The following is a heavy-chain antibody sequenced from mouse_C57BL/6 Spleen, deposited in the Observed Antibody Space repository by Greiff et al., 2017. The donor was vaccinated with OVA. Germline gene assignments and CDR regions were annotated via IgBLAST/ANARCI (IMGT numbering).Heavy chain of an antibody. CDR1: GFTFSSYT. CDR3: ARESSWYFDV. J-gene: IGHJ1*03. CDR2: ISGGGGNT. Sequence: EVMLVESGGGLVKPGGSLKLSCAASGFTFSSYTMSWVRQTPEKRLEWVATISGGGGNTYYPDSVKGRFTISRDNAKNTLYLPMSSLRSEDTAVYYCARESSWYFDVWGTGTTVTVSS. D-gene: IGHD1-3*01. V-gene: IGHV5-9*01.